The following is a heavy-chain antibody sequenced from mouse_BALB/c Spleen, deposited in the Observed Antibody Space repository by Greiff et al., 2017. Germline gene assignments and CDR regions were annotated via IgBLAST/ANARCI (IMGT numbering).Heavy chain of an antibody. V-gene: IGHV3-2*02. J-gene: IGHJ1*01. Sequence: EVQLQQSGPGLVKPSQSLSLTCTVTGYSITSDYAWNWIRQFPGNKLEWMGYISYSGSTSYNPSLKSRISITRDTSKNQFFLQLNSVTTEDTATYYCARDDGYPHWYFDVWGAGTTVTVSS. CDR2: ISYSGST. D-gene: IGHD2-3*01. CDR3: ARDDGYPHWYFDV. CDR1: GYSITSDYA.